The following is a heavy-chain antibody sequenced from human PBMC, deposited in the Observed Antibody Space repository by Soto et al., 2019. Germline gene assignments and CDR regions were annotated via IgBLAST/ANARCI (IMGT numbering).Heavy chain of an antibody. J-gene: IGHJ6*02. CDR3: ARETAVAGGYYYYGMDV. V-gene: IGHV3-53*01. CDR2: IYSGGST. CDR1: EFTVSIHY. D-gene: IGHD6-19*01. Sequence: WASLRLSCAASEFTVSIHYMSWVRQATGKGLDWVSVIYSGGSTYYADSLKGRFTISRDNSKNTLYLQINSLRAEDTAVYYCARETAVAGGYYYYGMDVWGQGTTVTVSS.